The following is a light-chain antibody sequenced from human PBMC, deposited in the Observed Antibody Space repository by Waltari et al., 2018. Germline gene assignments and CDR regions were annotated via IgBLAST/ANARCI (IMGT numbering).Light chain of an antibody. Sequence: DIQMTQSPSSLSASVGDRVTLTCRASDNVNNYLNWYQQKPGKAPKLLIYKASTLQSGVPSRFSGSGSGTDYTFTISSLQSEDVATYYCQHGYGTPFTFGPGTKLDMK. V-gene: IGKV1-39*01. CDR3: QHGYGTPFT. CDR1: DNVNNY. CDR2: KAS. J-gene: IGKJ3*01.